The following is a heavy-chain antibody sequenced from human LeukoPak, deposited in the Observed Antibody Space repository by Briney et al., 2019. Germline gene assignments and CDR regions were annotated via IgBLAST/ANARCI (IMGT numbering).Heavy chain of an antibody. Sequence: PSETLSLTCTVSGGSISSGGYYWSWIRQHPGKGLEWIGYIHYSGDTYYSPSLKSRLTISVDTSKNQFSLRLRSVTAADTAVYYCARVVAYDSTGYYLYYFDYWGQGTLVTVSS. CDR3: ARVVAYDSTGYYLYYFDY. D-gene: IGHD3-22*01. J-gene: IGHJ4*02. CDR2: IHYSGDT. CDR1: GGSISSGGYY. V-gene: IGHV4-31*03.